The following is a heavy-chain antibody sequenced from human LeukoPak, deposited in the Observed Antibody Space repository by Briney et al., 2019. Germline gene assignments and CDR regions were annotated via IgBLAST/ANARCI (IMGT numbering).Heavy chain of an antibody. D-gene: IGHD3-22*01. Sequence: GGSLRLSCAASGFTFSSYNMNWVRQAPGKGLEWVSAISGSGGSTYYADSVKGRFTISRDNSKNTLYLQMNSLRAEDTAVYYCAKVAYDSSGYYLYYFDYWGQGTLVTVSS. CDR2: ISGSGGST. J-gene: IGHJ4*02. CDR1: GFTFSSYN. V-gene: IGHV3-23*01. CDR3: AKVAYDSSGYYLYYFDY.